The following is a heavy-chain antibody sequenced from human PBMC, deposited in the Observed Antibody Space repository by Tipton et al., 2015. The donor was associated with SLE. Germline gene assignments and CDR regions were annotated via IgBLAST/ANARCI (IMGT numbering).Heavy chain of an antibody. CDR2: IYYSGST. V-gene: IGHV4-59*12. D-gene: IGHD4-11*01. J-gene: IGHJ4*02. CDR3: ARFDYSNWDDY. CDR1: GGSISSYR. Sequence: TLSLTCTVSGGSISSYRWSWIRQPPGKGLEWIGYIYYSGSTNYNPSLKSRVTISVDTSKNQFSLKLNSVTAADTAVYFCARFDYSNWDDYWGQGTLVTVSS.